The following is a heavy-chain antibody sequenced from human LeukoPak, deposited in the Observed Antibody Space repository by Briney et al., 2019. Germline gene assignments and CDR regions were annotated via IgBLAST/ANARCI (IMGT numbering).Heavy chain of an antibody. D-gene: IGHD3-10*01. Sequence: PGGSLRLSCAASGFTFSDYYMSWIRQAPGKGLEWVSYISSSGSTIYYADSVKGRFTISRDNAKNSLYLQMNSLRAEDTAVYYCARDNYYGSGSPTAFDYWGQGTLVTVSS. CDR3: ARDNYYGSGSPTAFDY. CDR1: GFTFSDYY. CDR2: ISSSGSTI. V-gene: IGHV3-11*01. J-gene: IGHJ4*02.